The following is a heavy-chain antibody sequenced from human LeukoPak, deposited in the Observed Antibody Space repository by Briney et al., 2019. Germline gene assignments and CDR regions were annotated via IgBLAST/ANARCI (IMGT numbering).Heavy chain of an antibody. J-gene: IGHJ4*02. Sequence: SQTLSLTCAISGDSVSSDTFAWNWIRQSPSRGLEWLGRTYYRSKWFNDYAVSVKSRITINPDTSKNQFSLQLNSVTPEDTAVYYCTRGRSGVGFDYWGQGTLVTVSS. CDR1: GDSVSSDTFA. V-gene: IGHV6-1*01. D-gene: IGHD3-10*01. CDR3: TRGRSGVGFDY. CDR2: TYYRSKWFN.